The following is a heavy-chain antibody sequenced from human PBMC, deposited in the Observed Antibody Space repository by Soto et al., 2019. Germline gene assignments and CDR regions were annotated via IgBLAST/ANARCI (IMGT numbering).Heavy chain of an antibody. Sequence: GGSLRLSCAASGFTFSSYGMHWVRQAPGKGLEWVAVISYDGSNKYYADSVKGRFTISRDNSKNTLYLQMNSLRAEDTAVYYCAKENGWYYYYYGMDVWGQGTTVTVSS. CDR2: ISYDGSNK. CDR3: AKENGWYYYYYGMDV. V-gene: IGHV3-30*18. D-gene: IGHD6-19*01. J-gene: IGHJ6*02. CDR1: GFTFSSYG.